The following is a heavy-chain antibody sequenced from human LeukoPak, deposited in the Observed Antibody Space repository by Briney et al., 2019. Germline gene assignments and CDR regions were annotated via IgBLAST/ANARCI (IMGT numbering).Heavy chain of an antibody. CDR1: GFTFDDYA. V-gene: IGHV3-9*01. CDR3: AKVLLRYFDWLSGPMDV. D-gene: IGHD3-9*01. J-gene: IGHJ6*02. Sequence: VLLGGSLRLSCAASGFTFDDYAMHWVRQAPGKGLEWVSGISWNSGSIGYADSVKGRFTISRDNAKNSLYLQMNSLRAEDTALYYCAKVLLRYFDWLSGPMDVWGQGTTVTVSS. CDR2: ISWNSGSI.